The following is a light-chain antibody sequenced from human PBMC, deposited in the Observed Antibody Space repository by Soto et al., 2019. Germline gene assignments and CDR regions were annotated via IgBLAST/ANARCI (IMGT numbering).Light chain of an antibody. V-gene: IGKV1-39*01. J-gene: IGKJ2*01. CDR3: QQGYSIPPST. Sequence: DIQMTQSPSSLSASVGDGVTITCRANQSISTYLNWYQQKPGKAPKLLIYAASNLQSGVSSRFSGSGSGTAFTLTISSLQPADFATYYCQQGYSIPPSTFGQGTKLEIK. CDR1: QSISTY. CDR2: AAS.